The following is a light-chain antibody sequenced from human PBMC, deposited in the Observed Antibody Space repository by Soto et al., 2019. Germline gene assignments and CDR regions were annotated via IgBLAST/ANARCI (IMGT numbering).Light chain of an antibody. Sequence: QSALTEPGCASGSPGRSVTISCAGTSTYICAYNYFSWYQQHPCKAPKLLIYEXTNRPSGVTNRFSGSKSGNTASLTISGLQAEDEANYYCNSYTTLSNRVFGTGTKVTVL. J-gene: IGLJ1*01. CDR2: EXT. V-gene: IGLV2-14*01. CDR3: NSYTTLSNRV. CDR1: STYICAYNY.